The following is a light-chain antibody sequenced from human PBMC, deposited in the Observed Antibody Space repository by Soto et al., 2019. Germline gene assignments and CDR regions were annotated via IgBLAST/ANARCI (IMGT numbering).Light chain of an antibody. Sequence: QSVLTQTPSVSGAPGQKITMSCTGSSSNIGAGYDVHWYQQLPGAAPRLLIYADHNRPSGVPDRFSASNSGTSASLAITGLQGEDEAVYYCQSYDTSLSGVIFGAGTKLTVL. CDR1: SSNIGAGYD. V-gene: IGLV1-40*01. CDR2: ADH. CDR3: QSYDTSLSGVI. J-gene: IGLJ2*01.